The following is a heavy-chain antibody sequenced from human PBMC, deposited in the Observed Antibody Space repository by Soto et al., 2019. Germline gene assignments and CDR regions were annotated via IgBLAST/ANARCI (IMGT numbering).Heavy chain of an antibody. CDR1: GASITTYF. V-gene: IGHV4-4*07. CDR3: ASEGRNYYNGMDV. CDR2: VSPGEII. J-gene: IGHJ6*02. D-gene: IGHD3-10*01. Sequence: SETLSLTCSVSGASITTYFWSWVRQPAGKGLEWIGRVSPGEIIKYNPSLKSRVSMSVDMSKNQFSLELTSVTAADTAVYYCASEGRNYYNGMDVWGPGTSVTVSS.